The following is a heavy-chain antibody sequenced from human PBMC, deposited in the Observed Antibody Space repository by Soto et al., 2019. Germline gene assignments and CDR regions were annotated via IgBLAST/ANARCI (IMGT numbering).Heavy chain of an antibody. D-gene: IGHD6-19*01. V-gene: IGHV3-9*01. CDR1: GFTFDVYA. Sequence: DVQLVESGGGLVQPGRSLRLSCAASGFTFDVYAMHWVRQAPGKGLEWVSGISWNSGSKGYADSVKGRFTISRDNAKNSLYLQMNSLRAEDTALYYCAKAYLTDGGWYDYWGQGTLVTVSS. J-gene: IGHJ4*02. CDR3: AKAYLTDGGWYDY. CDR2: ISWNSGSK.